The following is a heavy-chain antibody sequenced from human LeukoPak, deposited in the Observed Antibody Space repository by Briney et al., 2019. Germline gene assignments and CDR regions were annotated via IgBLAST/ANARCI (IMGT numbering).Heavy chain of an antibody. D-gene: IGHD5-18*01. CDR1: GFTVSSNY. Sequence: PGGSLRLSCAASGFTVSSNYMSCVRQAPGKGLEWVSLIYSDGSTYYADSVKGRFTISRDNSKNTLYLQMNSLRAEDTAVYYCTRGPRGYPYYFDYWGQGTLVTVSS. J-gene: IGHJ4*02. CDR2: IYSDGST. V-gene: IGHV3-53*01. CDR3: TRGPRGYPYYFDY.